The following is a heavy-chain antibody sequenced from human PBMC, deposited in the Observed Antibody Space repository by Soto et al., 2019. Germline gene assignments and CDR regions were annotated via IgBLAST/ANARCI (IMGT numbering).Heavy chain of an antibody. V-gene: IGHV1-69*02. CDR3: ARVSPYCSSTSCYGYYYYGMDV. D-gene: IGHD2-2*01. CDR1: GGTFSSYT. J-gene: IGHJ6*02. CDR2: IIPILGIA. Sequence: QVQLVQSGAEVKKPGSSVKVSCKASGGTFSSYTISWVRQAPGQGLEWMGRIIPILGIANYAQKFQGRVTITEDKSTSTVYMELSSLRSEDTAVYYCARVSPYCSSTSCYGYYYYGMDVWGQGTTVTVSS.